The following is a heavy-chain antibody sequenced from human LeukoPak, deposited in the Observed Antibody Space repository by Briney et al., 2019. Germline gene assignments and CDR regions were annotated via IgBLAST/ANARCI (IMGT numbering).Heavy chain of an antibody. D-gene: IGHD3-10*01. CDR2: ISGSGGST. V-gene: IGHV3-23*01. Sequence: GGSLRLSCAASGFTFSSYAMSWVRQAPGKGLEWVSAISGSGGSTYYADSVKGRFTTSRDNSKNTLYLQMNSLRAEDTAVYYCAKGISTHYYGSGSRLDYWGQGTLVTVSS. CDR1: GFTFSSYA. J-gene: IGHJ4*02. CDR3: AKGISTHYYGSGSRLDY.